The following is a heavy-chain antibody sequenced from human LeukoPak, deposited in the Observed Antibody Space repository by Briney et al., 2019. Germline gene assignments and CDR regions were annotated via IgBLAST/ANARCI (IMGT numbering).Heavy chain of an antibody. J-gene: IGHJ4*02. CDR2: ISGYDGNT. CDR1: GYTFTTYG. V-gene: IGHV1-18*01. D-gene: IGHD4-17*01. CDR3: ARTVTTSSYYFDY. Sequence: ASVKVSCTASGYTFTTYGVSWVRQAPGQGLEWMGWISGYDGNTNYAQKLRGRVTMTTDTSTSTAYMDLRSLRSDDTALYYCARTVTTSSYYFDYWGQGTLVTVS.